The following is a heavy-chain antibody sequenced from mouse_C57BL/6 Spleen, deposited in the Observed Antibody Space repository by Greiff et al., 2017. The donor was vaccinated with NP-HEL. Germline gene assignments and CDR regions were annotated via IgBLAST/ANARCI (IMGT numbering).Heavy chain of an antibody. CDR3: VKASKAQATRFAY. J-gene: IGHJ3*01. V-gene: IGHV7-4*01. CDR1: GFTFPDYY. CDR2: IRNKANGYTT. Sequence: EVKLVESGGGWVQPGASLRPSCAASGFTFPDYYRSWARQPPGKAPGWWALIRNKANGYTTEYTASVKGRFTISRDNSQNILYLQMNTLRAEDSATYYCVKASKAQATRFAYWGQGTLVTVSA. D-gene: IGHD3-2*02.